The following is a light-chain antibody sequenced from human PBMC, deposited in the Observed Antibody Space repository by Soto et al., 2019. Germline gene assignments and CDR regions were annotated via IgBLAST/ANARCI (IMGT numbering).Light chain of an antibody. J-gene: IGKJ4*01. V-gene: IGKV1-5*01. CDR2: DAS. Sequence: DIQVTQSPSTLPASVGDRVTITCRASQTISSWLAWYQQKPGKAPDLLIYDASRLAGGVPSRFSGSESGTEFTLTISSLQPDDFATYYCQQYNSFPLSFGGGSKVDIK. CDR1: QTISSW. CDR3: QQYNSFPLS.